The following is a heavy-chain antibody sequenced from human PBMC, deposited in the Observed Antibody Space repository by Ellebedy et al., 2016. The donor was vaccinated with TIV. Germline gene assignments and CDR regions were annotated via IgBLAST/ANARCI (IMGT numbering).Heavy chain of an antibody. Sequence: ASVKVSCKASGYTFTSYFMCWVRQAPGQGLEWMGIINPSGGSTRYAQKFQGRVTMTRDTSTSTVYMDLSSLRSDDTAIYYCARGYGDFDYWGQGTLVTVSS. CDR1: GYTFTSYF. J-gene: IGHJ4*02. V-gene: IGHV1-46*01. CDR2: INPSGGST. CDR3: ARGYGDFDY. D-gene: IGHD4/OR15-4a*01.